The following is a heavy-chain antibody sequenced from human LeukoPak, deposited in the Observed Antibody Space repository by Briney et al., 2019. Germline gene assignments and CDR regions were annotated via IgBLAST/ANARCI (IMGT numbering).Heavy chain of an antibody. Sequence: PGGSLRLSCAASGFTFSSYEMNRVRQAPGKGLEWVSYISSSGSTIYYADSVKGRFTISRDNAKNPLYLQMNSLRAEDTAVYYCAELGITMIGGVWGKGTTVTISS. CDR2: ISSSGSTI. CDR1: GFTFSSYE. CDR3: AELGITMIGGV. D-gene: IGHD3-10*02. V-gene: IGHV3-48*03. J-gene: IGHJ6*04.